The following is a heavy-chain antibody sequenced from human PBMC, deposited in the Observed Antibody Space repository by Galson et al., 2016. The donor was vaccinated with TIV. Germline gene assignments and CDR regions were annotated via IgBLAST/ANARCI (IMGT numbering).Heavy chain of an antibody. V-gene: IGHV1-2*06. CDR1: GGTFSNYG. J-gene: IGHJ4*02. D-gene: IGHD5-24*01. CDR3: ARGVDGFRY. Sequence: SVKVSCKASGGTFSNYGVSWVRQAPGQGPEWMGRINPNSGDTDFAQKFQGRVTMTRDTSISTAYIELRRLTFADTAVYFCARGVDGFRYWGQGTLVTVSS. CDR2: INPNSGDT.